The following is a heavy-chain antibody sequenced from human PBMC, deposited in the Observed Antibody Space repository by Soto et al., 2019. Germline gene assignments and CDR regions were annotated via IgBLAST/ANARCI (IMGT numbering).Heavy chain of an antibody. CDR3: ARGRLRYFDWLGMDV. D-gene: IGHD3-9*01. CDR2: INHSGST. CDR1: GGSFSGYY. Sequence: SETLSLTCAVDGGSFSGYYWSWIRQPPGKGLEWIGEINHSGSTNYNPSLKSRVTISVDTSKNQFSLKLSSVTAADTAVYYCARGRLRYFDWLGMDVWGQGTTVTVSS. J-gene: IGHJ6*02. V-gene: IGHV4-34*01.